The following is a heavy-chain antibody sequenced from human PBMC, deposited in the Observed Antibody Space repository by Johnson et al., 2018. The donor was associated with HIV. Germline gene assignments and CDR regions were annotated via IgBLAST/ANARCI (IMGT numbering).Heavy chain of an antibody. V-gene: IGHV3-64*01. Sequence: VQLVESGGGLVQPGGSLRLSCAVSGFTFSNFAMHWVRKAPGKGLEYVSAISSTGIGTYYANSVDGRFTISRDNDKNTLYLEMGSRRVEDTAVYYCAGLPPGIARRAFDIWGQGTMVTVSS. CDR2: ISSTGIGT. D-gene: IGHD6-13*01. CDR1: GFTFSNFA. J-gene: IGHJ3*02. CDR3: AGLPPGIARRAFDI.